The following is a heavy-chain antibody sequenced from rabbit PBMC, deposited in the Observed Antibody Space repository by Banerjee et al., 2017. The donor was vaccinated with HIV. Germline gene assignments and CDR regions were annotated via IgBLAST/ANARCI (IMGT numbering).Heavy chain of an antibody. CDR2: IAGTSSGFT. D-gene: IGHD1-1*01. J-gene: IGHJ4*01. CDR3: ARDLVGVIGWNFCL. Sequence: QQRLVESGGGLVKPGASLTLTCKASGFSFSNKAVMCWVRQAPGKGLEWIACIAGTSSGFTYSAPWAKGRFTCSKASSTTVTLRMTRLTAADTATYFCARDLVGVIGWNFCLWGQGTLVTVS. CDR1: GFSFSNKAV. V-gene: IGHV1S45*01.